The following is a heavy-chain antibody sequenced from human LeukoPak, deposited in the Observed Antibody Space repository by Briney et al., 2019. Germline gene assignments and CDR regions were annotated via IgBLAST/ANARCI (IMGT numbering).Heavy chain of an antibody. V-gene: IGHV1-69*01. D-gene: IGHD3-3*01. CDR3: ARVGDALINRFFGVPEKYYFDY. J-gene: IGHJ4*02. Sequence: ASVKVSCKASGGTFSSYAISWVRQAPGQGLEWMGGIIPIFGTANYAQKFQGRVTITADESTSTAYMELSSLRSEDTAVYYCARVGDALINRFFGVPEKYYFDYWGQGTLVTVSS. CDR2: IIPIFGTA. CDR1: GGTFSSYA.